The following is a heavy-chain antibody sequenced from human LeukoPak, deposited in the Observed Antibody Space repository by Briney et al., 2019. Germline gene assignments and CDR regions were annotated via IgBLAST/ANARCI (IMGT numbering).Heavy chain of an antibody. V-gene: IGHV4-39*07. D-gene: IGHD6-13*01. CDR1: GGSISSSSYY. J-gene: IGHJ5*02. Sequence: SETLSLTCTVSGGSISSSSYYWGWIRQPPGKGLEWIGSIYYRGSTFYNPSLQSRVTMSVDTSKNQFSLKLSSVTAADTAVYYCARDEYSSSWYSNWFDPWGQGTLVTVSS. CDR2: IYYRGST. CDR3: ARDEYSSSWYSNWFDP.